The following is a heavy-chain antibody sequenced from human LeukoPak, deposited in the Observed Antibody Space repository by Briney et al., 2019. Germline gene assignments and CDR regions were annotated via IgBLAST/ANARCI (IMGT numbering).Heavy chain of an antibody. CDR3: AKGAPYCAGGDCYEVYDY. V-gene: IGHV3-23*01. Sequence: GGSLRLSCAASGFTLSTYAMSWARQAPGEGLEWVSTITKSGDKTFYVDSVKGRFTVSSDNSKNTVYLQMNSLRAEDTGVYYCAKGAPYCAGGDCYEVYDYWGQGTLVTVSS. J-gene: IGHJ4*02. D-gene: IGHD2-8*02. CDR2: ITKSGDKT. CDR1: GFTLSTYA.